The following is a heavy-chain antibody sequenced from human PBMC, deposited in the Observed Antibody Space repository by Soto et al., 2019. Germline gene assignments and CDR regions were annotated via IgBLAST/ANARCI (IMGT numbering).Heavy chain of an antibody. CDR2: IHHSGAT. Sequence: QVQLQESGPGLVKPSETLSLTCTVSGGSITTYYWSWIRQSPGRGLEWIGYIHHSGATNYNPSLKSRVTMSVATSKNQFSRTLSSVTAADTAVYFCAREKGTDGYDNTPGGMDFWGPGTLVTVSS. V-gene: IGHV4-59*01. CDR1: GGSITTYY. J-gene: IGHJ4*02. CDR3: AREKGTDGYDNTPGGMDF. D-gene: IGHD2-15*01.